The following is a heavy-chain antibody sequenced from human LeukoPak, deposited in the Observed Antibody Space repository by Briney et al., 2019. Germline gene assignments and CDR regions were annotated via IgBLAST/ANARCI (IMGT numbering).Heavy chain of an antibody. V-gene: IGHV3-23*01. J-gene: IGHJ6*03. D-gene: IGHD3-3*01. CDR1: GFTFSSYA. Sequence: GGSLRLSCAASGFTFSSYAMSWVRQAPGKGLEWVSAISGSGGSTYYADSVKGRFTISRDNSKNTLYLQMNSLRAEDTAVYYCARDFAYYDFWSGSYYYYYYMDVWGKGTTVTVSS. CDR3: ARDFAYYDFWSGSYYYYYYMDV. CDR2: ISGSGGST.